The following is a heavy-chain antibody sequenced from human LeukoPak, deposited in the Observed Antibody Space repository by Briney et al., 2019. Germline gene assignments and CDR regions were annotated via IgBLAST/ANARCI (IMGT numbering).Heavy chain of an antibody. CDR2: FDPEDGET. CDR3: ATFRHHYHILTGYPYYYGMDV. V-gene: IGHV1-24*01. CDR1: GYTLTELS. J-gene: IGHJ6*02. D-gene: IGHD3-9*01. Sequence: ASVKVSCKVCGYTLTELSMHWVRQAPGKGLDWMGGFDPEDGETISAKKFQGRVTMTEATSTDTAYMELSSLRSEDTAVSYCATFRHHYHILTGYPYYYGMDVWGQGTTVTVSS.